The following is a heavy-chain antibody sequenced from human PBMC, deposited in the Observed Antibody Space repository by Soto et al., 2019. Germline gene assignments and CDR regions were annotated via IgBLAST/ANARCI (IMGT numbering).Heavy chain of an antibody. CDR1: GYTFTSYG. J-gene: IGHJ4*02. D-gene: IGHD6-19*01. Sequence: ASVKVSCKASGYTFTSYGISWVRQAPGQGLEWMGWISAYNGNTNYAQKLQGRVTITRDTSASTAYMELSSLRSEGTAVYYCARDLYLYSSAPNYWGQGTLVTVSS. CDR2: ISAYNGNT. V-gene: IGHV1-18*01. CDR3: ARDLYLYSSAPNY.